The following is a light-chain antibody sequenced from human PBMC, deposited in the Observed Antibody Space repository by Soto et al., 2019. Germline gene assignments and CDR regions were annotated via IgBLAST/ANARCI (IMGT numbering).Light chain of an antibody. V-gene: IGLV1-40*01. Sequence: QAVVTQPPSVSGAPGQRVTISCTGSSSNIGAGYDVHWYQQLPGTAPKLLIYGNSNRPSGVPDRFSGSKSGTSASLAITGLQAEDEADYYCQSYDSSLSGFYVFGTGTKRTVL. CDR2: GNS. J-gene: IGLJ1*01. CDR1: SSNIGAGYD. CDR3: QSYDSSLSGFYV.